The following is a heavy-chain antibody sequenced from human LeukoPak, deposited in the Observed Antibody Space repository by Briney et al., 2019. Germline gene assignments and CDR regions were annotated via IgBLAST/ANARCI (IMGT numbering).Heavy chain of an antibody. Sequence: SETLSLTCAVYVGSFSGYYWGWVRQPPGKGLEWIGEITHSGSTNYNPSLKSRPTVSVDTSKNQFSLKLTSVTAADTAVYYCARDSGGIEARPRIFDYWGQGTLVTVSS. J-gene: IGHJ4*02. D-gene: IGHD6-6*01. CDR1: VGSFSGYY. CDR2: ITHSGST. CDR3: ARDSGGIEARPRIFDY. V-gene: IGHV4-34*01.